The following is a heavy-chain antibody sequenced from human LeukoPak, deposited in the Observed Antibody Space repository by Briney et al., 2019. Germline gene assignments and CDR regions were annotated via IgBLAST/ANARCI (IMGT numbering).Heavy chain of an antibody. CDR2: ISYDGSNK. V-gene: IGHV3-30*03. D-gene: IGHD3-10*01. CDR3: ARDQDWFGELLTANVDY. CDR1: GFTFSSYG. Sequence: GGSLRLSCAASGFTFSSYGMHWVRQAPGKGLEWVAVISYDGSNKYYADSVKGRFTISRDNSKNTLYLQMNSLRAEDTAVYYCARDQDWFGELLTANVDYWGQGTLVTVSS. J-gene: IGHJ4*02.